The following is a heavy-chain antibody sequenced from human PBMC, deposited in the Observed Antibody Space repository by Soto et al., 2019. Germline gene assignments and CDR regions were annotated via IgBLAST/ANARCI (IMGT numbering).Heavy chain of an antibody. CDR1: GYSISSCSY. Sequence: PWETLSLTCTVSGYSISSCSYWAWIRQPPGKGPEWIASIYHGGTTFYNPSLKSRITISVDTSNNQFSLKLTSVTAADTAVYYCARVHVMVVAGSTFDYWGHGTLVTVSS. D-gene: IGHD6-19*01. V-gene: IGHV4-38-2*02. CDR3: ARVHVMVVAGSTFDY. CDR2: IYHGGTT. J-gene: IGHJ4*01.